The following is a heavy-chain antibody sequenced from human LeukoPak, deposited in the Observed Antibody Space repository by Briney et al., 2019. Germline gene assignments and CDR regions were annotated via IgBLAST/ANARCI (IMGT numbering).Heavy chain of an antibody. Sequence: GGSLRLSCAVSGLTFSSYAMSWVRQAPGRGPEWVSTIGGSGDRTYYADSVKGRFTISRDNSKNNLYLQMNSLRAEDTALYYCAKDPVVYHGGSGWHYFDYWGQGTLVTVSS. CDR3: AKDPVVYHGGSGWHYFDY. J-gene: IGHJ4*02. D-gene: IGHD6-19*01. CDR2: IGGSGDRT. V-gene: IGHV3-23*01. CDR1: GLTFSSYA.